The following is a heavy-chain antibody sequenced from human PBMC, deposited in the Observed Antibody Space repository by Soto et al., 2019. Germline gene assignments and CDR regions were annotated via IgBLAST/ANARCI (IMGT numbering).Heavy chain of an antibody. CDR1: GFTFSSYG. CDR3: ARAAALFLLDY. J-gene: IGHJ4*02. D-gene: IGHD6-13*01. Sequence: QVQLVESGGGVVQPGRSLRLSCAASGFTFSSYGMQWVRQAPGKGLEWVAVIWYDGSNKYYADSVKGRFTISRDNSKNTLYLQMNSLRAEDTAVYYCARAAALFLLDYWGQGTLVTVSS. CDR2: IWYDGSNK. V-gene: IGHV3-33*01.